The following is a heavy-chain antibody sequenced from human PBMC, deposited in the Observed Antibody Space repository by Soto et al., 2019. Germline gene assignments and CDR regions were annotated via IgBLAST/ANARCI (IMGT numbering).Heavy chain of an antibody. CDR1: GGSISSSTYY. CDR2: IHYRGST. D-gene: IGHD6-13*01. J-gene: IGHJ4*02. Sequence: PSETLSLTCTVSGGSISSSTYYWGWIRQPPGKGLEWIGTIHYRGSTYYNPSLKSRVTISVDTSKNQFSLKVSSVTAADTAVYYCARGPYSSSFVYWGQGALVTVSS. V-gene: IGHV4-39*01. CDR3: ARGPYSSSFVY.